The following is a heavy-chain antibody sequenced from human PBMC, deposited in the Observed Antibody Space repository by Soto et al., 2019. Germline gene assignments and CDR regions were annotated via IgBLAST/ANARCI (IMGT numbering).Heavy chain of an antibody. Sequence: QVQLVQSGAEAKKPGSSVKVSCKASGGTFSSYAISWVRQAPGQGLEWMGGIIPIFGTANYAQKFQGRVTITADESTSTAYMELSSLRSEDTAVYYCARDPTIAAQPDYYGMDVWGQGTTVTVSS. D-gene: IGHD6-6*01. J-gene: IGHJ6*02. V-gene: IGHV1-69*01. CDR3: ARDPTIAAQPDYYGMDV. CDR1: GGTFSSYA. CDR2: IIPIFGTA.